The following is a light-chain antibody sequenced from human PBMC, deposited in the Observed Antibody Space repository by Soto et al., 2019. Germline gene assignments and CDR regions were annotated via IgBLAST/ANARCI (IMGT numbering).Light chain of an antibody. J-gene: IGLJ3*02. Sequence: QSVLTQPASVSGSPGQSITISCTGTSSDVGGYNYVSWYQQHPGKAPKLMIYDVINRPSGVSNRFSGSKSGNTASLTISGLQAEDEADYYCSSYTRSSTPWVFGGGTKLTVL. CDR2: DVI. CDR1: SSDVGGYNY. V-gene: IGLV2-14*01. CDR3: SSYTRSSTPWV.